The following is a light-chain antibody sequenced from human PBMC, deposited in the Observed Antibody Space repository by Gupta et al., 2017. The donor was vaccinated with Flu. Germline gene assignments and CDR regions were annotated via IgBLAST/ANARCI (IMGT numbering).Light chain of an antibody. CDR1: QSINVW. Sequence: PSTLSASVGDRVTITCRASQSINVWLAWFQKKPGEAPKSLIYKASKVESGVPSRFSGSGSGTEFSLTISSRQPDDFATYYCQHDKSTPWTFGQGTKVEIK. CDR2: KAS. J-gene: IGKJ1*01. CDR3: QHDKSTPWT. V-gene: IGKV1-5*03.